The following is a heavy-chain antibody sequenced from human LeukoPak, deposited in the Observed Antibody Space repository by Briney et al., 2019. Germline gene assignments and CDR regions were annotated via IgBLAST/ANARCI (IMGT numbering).Heavy chain of an antibody. CDR3: ARGRLGTYFDY. D-gene: IGHD3-16*01. J-gene: IGHJ4*02. CDR1: GFTFSSYG. CDR2: IYSGGST. V-gene: IGHV3-66*01. Sequence: PGGSLRLSCAASGFTFSSYGMHWVRQAPGKGLEWVSIIYSGGSTYYADSVEGRFTISRDYSKNTVYLQMKSLRAEDTAVYYCARGRLGTYFDYWGQGTLVTVSS.